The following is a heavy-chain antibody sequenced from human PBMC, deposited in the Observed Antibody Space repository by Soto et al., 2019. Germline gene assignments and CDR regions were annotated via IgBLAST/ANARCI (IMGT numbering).Heavy chain of an antibody. V-gene: IGHV3-30-3*01. CDR3: AGVGGRYYDFWSGYYSAHYYGMDV. D-gene: IGHD3-3*01. CDR2: ISYDGSNK. CDR1: GFTFSSYA. Sequence: GGSLRLSCVASGFTFSSYAMHWVRQAPGKGLEWVAVISYDGSNKYYADSVKGRFTISRDNSKNTLYLQMNSLRAEDTAVYYCAGVGGRYYDFWSGYYSAHYYGMDVWGQGTTVTVSS. J-gene: IGHJ6*02.